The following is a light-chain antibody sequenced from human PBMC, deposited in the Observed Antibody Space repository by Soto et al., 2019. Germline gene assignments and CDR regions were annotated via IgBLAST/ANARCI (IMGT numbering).Light chain of an antibody. V-gene: IGKV3-20*01. J-gene: IGKJ5*01. CDR1: HSVSSSY. Sequence: EIVLTQSPGTLSLSPGERATLSCRASHSVSSSYLAWYQQKPGQAPRLLIYGASSKPTGIPDRFSGSGSGTDFTLTSSRQEPEDFAVYCCQQYGSSPPITFGQGTRLEI. CDR2: GAS. CDR3: QQYGSSPPIT.